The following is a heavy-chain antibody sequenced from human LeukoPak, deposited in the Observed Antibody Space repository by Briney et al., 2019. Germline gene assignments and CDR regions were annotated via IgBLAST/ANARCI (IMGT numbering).Heavy chain of an antibody. J-gene: IGHJ4*02. CDR1: GYSFTSYW. D-gene: IGHD3/OR15-3a*01. CDR2: IYPGDSDT. Sequence: GESLKISCKSSGYSFTSYWIGWVRQMPGKGLEWMGIIYPGDSDTRYSPSFQGQVTISVDKSISTAYVQWRSLKASDTAMYYCARRFGTGRFDYWGQGTLVTVSS. V-gene: IGHV5-51*01. CDR3: ARRFGTGRFDY.